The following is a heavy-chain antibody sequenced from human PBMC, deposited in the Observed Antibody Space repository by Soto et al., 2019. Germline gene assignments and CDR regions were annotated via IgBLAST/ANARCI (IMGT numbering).Heavy chain of an antibody. Sequence: QVQLVQSGAEVKKPGASVKVSCKASGYTFTSYAMHWVRQAPGQRLEWMGWINAGNGNTKYSQKFQGRVTITRDTSASTAYMELSILRSQYTAVFYSAMSILVVTAADYWGQGTLVTVSS. V-gene: IGHV1-3*01. J-gene: IGHJ4*02. D-gene: IGHD2-21*02. CDR1: GYTFTSYA. CDR3: AMSILVVTAADY. CDR2: INAGNGNT.